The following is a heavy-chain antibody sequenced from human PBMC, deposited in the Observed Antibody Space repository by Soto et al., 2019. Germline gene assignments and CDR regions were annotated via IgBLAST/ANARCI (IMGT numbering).Heavy chain of an antibody. CDR1: GDSVSSYSAA. Sequence: SQTLSLTCAISGDSVSSYSAAWNWIRQSPSGGLEWLGRTYYRSRFFSDYAESVKSRIIINPDTSKNQFSLQLKSVTPEDTAVYYCAREVLTGLGMDVWGQGTMVTVSS. V-gene: IGHV6-1*01. J-gene: IGHJ6*02. CDR2: TYYRSRFFS. CDR3: AREVLTGLGMDV. D-gene: IGHD3-10*01.